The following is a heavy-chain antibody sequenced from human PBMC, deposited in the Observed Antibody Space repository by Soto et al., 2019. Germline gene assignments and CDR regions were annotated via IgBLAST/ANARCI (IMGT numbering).Heavy chain of an antibody. CDR3: ATPHSSTTSVNNYYYYYGMDV. CDR1: GGTFSSYA. CDR2: IIPISDTT. Sequence: QVQLVQSGAEVKKPGSSVKVSCKASGGTFSSYAISWVRQAPGQGLEWMGGIIPISDTTNYAQKFQGRVTITADESTSTAYMELSSMTSEDAAEYYSATPHSSTTSVNNYYYYYGMDVWGQGTTVTVSS. D-gene: IGHD2-2*01. J-gene: IGHJ6*02. V-gene: IGHV1-69*01.